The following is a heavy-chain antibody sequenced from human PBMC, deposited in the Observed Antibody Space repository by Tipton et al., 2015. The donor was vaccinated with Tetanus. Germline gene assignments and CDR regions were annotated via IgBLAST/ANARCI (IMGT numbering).Heavy chain of an antibody. CDR1: GFTVSSNY. CDR2: IHSGGNT. D-gene: IGHD1-26*01. J-gene: IGHJ4*02. V-gene: IGHV3-53*01. CDR3: AGARAGLLHFDC. Sequence: SLRLSCAASGFTVSSNYMTWVRQAPGKGLEWVSVIHSGGNTYYADSVKGRFTISRDNSKNTLYLQMDSLRAEDTAVYYCAGARAGLLHFDCWGQGTLVTVSS.